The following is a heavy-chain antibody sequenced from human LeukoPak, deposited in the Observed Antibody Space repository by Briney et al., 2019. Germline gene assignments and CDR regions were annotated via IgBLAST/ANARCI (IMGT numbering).Heavy chain of an antibody. CDR1: GFTFSSYE. V-gene: IGHV3-48*03. CDR3: GASRQYVGAFDI. Sequence: GGSLRLSCAASGFTFSSYELYWVRQAPGTGLEWISYISSSSSTIKYADSVRGRFTISRADARESLFLQMSSLRAEDTAIYYCGASRQYVGAFDIWGQGTLVTVSS. CDR2: ISSSSSTI. D-gene: IGHD3-16*01. J-gene: IGHJ3*02.